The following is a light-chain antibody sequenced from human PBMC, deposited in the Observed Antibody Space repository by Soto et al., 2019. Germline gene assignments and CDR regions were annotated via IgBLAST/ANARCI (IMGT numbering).Light chain of an antibody. J-gene: IGKJ2*01. CDR3: QQYNSYSSFT. CDR1: QSISSW. V-gene: IGKV1-5*01. CDR2: DAS. Sequence: DIQMTQSPSTLSASVGDRVTITCRASQSISSWLAWYQQKPGKAPKVLIYDASSLESGVPSRFSGSGSATEFTLTISSLQPDDFATYYCQQYNSYSSFTFGQGTKLEIK.